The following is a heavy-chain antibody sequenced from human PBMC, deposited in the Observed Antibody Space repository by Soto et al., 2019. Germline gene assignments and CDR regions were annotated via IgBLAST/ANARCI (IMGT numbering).Heavy chain of an antibody. CDR2: ISSSSSYI. CDR3: ARDPGVRGGGWFDP. CDR1: RFTFSSYS. D-gene: IGHD3-10*01. J-gene: IGHJ5*02. V-gene: IGHV3-21*01. Sequence: EVQLVESGGGLVKPGGSLRLSCAASRFTFSSYSMNWVRQAPGKGLEWVSSISSSSSYIYYADSVKGRFTISRDNAKNSLYLQMNSLRAEDTAVYYCARDPGVRGGGWFDPWGQGTLVTVSS.